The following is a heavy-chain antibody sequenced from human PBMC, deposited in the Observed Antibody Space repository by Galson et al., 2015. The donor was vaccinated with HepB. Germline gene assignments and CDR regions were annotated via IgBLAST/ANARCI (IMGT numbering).Heavy chain of an antibody. J-gene: IGHJ3*01. CDR1: GYTFTSYY. CDR3: ARGGSVVVAAKGMRV. D-gene: IGHD2-15*01. V-gene: IGHV1-46*01. CDR2: INPSGGST. Sequence: SVKVSCKASGYTFTSYYMHWVRRAPGQGLEWMGIINPSGGSTSYAQKFQGRVTMTRDTSTSTVYMELSSLRSEDTAVYYRARGGSVVVAAKGMRVWGQGTMVTVSS.